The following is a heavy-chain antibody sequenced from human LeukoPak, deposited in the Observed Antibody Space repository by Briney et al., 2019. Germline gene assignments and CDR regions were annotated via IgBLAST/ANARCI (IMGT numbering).Heavy chain of an antibody. J-gene: IGHJ3*02. CDR1: GFTFSSYG. V-gene: IGHV3-30*18. CDR2: ISYDGSNK. CDR3: AKDPKPDYTDI. D-gene: IGHD4-11*01. Sequence: GGSLRLSCAASGFTFSSYGMHWVRQAPGKGLEWVAVISYDGSNKYYADSVKGRFTISRDNSKNTLYLQMNSLRAEDTAVYYCAKDPKPDYTDIWGQGTMVTVSS.